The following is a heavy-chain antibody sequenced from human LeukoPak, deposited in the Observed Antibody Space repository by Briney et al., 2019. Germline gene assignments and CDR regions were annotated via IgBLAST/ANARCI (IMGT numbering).Heavy chain of an antibody. CDR1: GGSISSGGYY. CDR2: IYYSGST. Sequence: SQTLSLTCTVSGGSISSGGYYWSWIRQHLGKGLEWIGYIYYSGSTYYNPSLKSRVTISVDTSKNQFSLKLSSVTAADTAVYYCARLRGGYSSEPGLFDYWGQGTLVTVSS. CDR3: ARLRGGYSSEPGLFDY. J-gene: IGHJ4*02. D-gene: IGHD3-22*01. V-gene: IGHV4-31*03.